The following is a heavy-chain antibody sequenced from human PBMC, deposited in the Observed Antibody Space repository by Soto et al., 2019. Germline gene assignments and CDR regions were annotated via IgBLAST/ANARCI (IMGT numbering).Heavy chain of an antibody. CDR2: IIPIFGTA. V-gene: IGHV1-69*13. J-gene: IGHJ6*02. Sequence: SVKVSCKASGGTFSSYAISWVRQAPGRGLEWMGGIIPIFGTANYAQKFQGRVTITADESTSTAYMELSSLRSEDTAVYYCGGGFGERYYYYYGMDVWGQGTTVTVSS. D-gene: IGHD3-10*01. CDR3: GGGFGERYYYYYGMDV. CDR1: GGTFSSYA.